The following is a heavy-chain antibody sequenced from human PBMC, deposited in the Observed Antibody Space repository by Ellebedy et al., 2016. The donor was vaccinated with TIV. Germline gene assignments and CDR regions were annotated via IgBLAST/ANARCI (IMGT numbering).Heavy chain of an antibody. D-gene: IGHD5-18*01. J-gene: IGHJ6*02. V-gene: IGHV3-30*03. CDR3: SREGDTAMVHGMDV. CDR1: GFTFSSYG. Sequence: GESLKISCAASGFTFSSYGMQWVRQAPGKGLEGVAIISYDGSTPYYTDSVKGRFTISRDNAKNSLYLQMTSLSAEDTAVYYCSREGDTAMVHGMDVWGQGTTVTVSS. CDR2: ISYDGSTP.